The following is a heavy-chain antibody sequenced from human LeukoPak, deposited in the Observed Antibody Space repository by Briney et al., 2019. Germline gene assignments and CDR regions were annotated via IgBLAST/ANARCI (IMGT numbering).Heavy chain of an antibody. D-gene: IGHD3-10*01. CDR3: ARAGYYYGSGGPYDAFDI. CDR2: IYHSGST. V-gene: IGHV4-38-2*02. Sequence: KSSETLSLTCTVSGYSISSGYYWGWIRQPPGKGLEWIGSIYHSGSTYYNPSLKSRVTISVDTSKNQFSLKLSSVTAADTAVYYCARAGYYYGSGGPYDAFDIWGQGTMVTVSS. CDR1: GYSISSGYY. J-gene: IGHJ3*02.